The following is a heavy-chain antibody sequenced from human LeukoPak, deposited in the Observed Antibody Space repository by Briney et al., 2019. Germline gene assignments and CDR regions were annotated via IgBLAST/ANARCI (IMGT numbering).Heavy chain of an antibody. D-gene: IGHD2-2*01. Sequence: GGSLRLSCAASGFTFSDYYMSWIRQAPGKGLEWVSYISSSGSTIYYADSVKGRFTISRDNAKNSLYLQMNSLRAEDTAVYYCARWKHQLPADFGDAFDIWGQGTMVTVSS. CDR3: ARWKHQLPADFGDAFDI. V-gene: IGHV3-11*01. J-gene: IGHJ3*02. CDR2: ISSSGSTI. CDR1: GFTFSDYY.